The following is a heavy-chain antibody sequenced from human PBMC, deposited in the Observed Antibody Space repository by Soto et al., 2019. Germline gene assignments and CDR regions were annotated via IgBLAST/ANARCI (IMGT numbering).Heavy chain of an antibody. CDR3: ARVYLTGDSREAFDS. D-gene: IGHD7-27*01. Sequence: EVQLVESGGGLVKPGESLRLSCTASGFNFGAFSLSWVRQAPGKGLEWVSSIDPTSTEIHYADSVEGRFSVYRDSTKNSLYLQMISLRFEDTGVYYCARVYLTGDSREAFDSWGQGTLVTVSS. J-gene: IGHJ4*02. CDR2: IDPTSTEI. CDR1: GFNFGAFS. V-gene: IGHV3-21*01.